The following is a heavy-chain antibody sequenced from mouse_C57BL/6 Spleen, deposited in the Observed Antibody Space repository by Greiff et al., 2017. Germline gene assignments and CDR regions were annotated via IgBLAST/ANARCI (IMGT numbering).Heavy chain of an antibody. CDR3: ARGATVDWFAY. D-gene: IGHD1-1*01. J-gene: IGHJ3*01. V-gene: IGHV5-17*01. Sequence: EVKLVESGGGLVKPGGSLKLSCAASGFTFSDYGMHWVRQAPEQGLEWVAYISSGSSTIYYADTVKGRFTISRDNAKNTLFLKMTRLRSEDTAMYYCARGATVDWFAYWGQGTLVTVSA. CDR2: ISSGSSTI. CDR1: GFTFSDYG.